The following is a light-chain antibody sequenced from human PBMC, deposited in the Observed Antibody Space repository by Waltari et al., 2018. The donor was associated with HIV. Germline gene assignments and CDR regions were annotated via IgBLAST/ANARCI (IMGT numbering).Light chain of an antibody. Sequence: QSVLTQPPSTSAPPGQRVTILCSGASSNIGSHFVSWDQQVPGATPKLLLLQSGRRPSGVPDRFSGSESGTSASLAINGLRSEDEAVYYCAAWDNYLNAWVFGGGTKVTVL. CDR2: QSG. CDR3: AAWDNYLNAWV. J-gene: IGLJ3*02. V-gene: IGLV1-47*01. CDR1: SSNIGSHF.